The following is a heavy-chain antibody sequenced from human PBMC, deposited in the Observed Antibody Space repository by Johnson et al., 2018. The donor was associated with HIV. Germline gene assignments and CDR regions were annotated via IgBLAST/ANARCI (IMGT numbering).Heavy chain of an antibody. CDR2: INWSSGSI. J-gene: IGHJ3*02. Sequence: EVQLVESGGGLVQPGGSLRLSCAASGFTFDDYAMHWVRQVPGEGLEWVSGINWSSGSIGYADSVKGRFTISRDNAKNSLYLQMNSLRAEDTALYYCARGRIAARPHAFDIWGQGTMVTVSS. CDR3: ARGRIAARPHAFDI. CDR1: GFTFDDYA. V-gene: IGHV3-9*01. D-gene: IGHD6-6*01.